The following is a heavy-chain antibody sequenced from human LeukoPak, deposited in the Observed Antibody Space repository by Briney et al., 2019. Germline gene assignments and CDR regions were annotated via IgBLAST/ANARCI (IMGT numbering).Heavy chain of an antibody. CDR2: INPSGGST. CDR3: ATVGSCSGGSCYEGFDY. D-gene: IGHD2-15*01. CDR1: GYTFTSYY. J-gene: IGHJ4*02. V-gene: IGHV1-46*01. Sequence: ASVKVSCKASGYTFTSYYMHWVRQAPGQGLEWMGIINPSGGSTSYAQKFQGRVTMTRDTSTSTVYMELSSLRSEDTAVYYCATVGSCSGGSCYEGFDYWGQGTLVTVSS.